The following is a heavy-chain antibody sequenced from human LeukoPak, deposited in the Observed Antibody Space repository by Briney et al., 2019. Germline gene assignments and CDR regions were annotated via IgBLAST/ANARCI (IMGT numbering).Heavy chain of an antibody. Sequence: GASVKVSCKACGGTFSSYAISWVRQAPGQGLEWMGRIIPILGIANYAQKFQGRVTITADKSTSTAYMELSSLRSEDTAVYYCARASPRYSGSYKGAFDIWGQGTMVTVSS. V-gene: IGHV1-69*04. J-gene: IGHJ3*02. CDR1: GGTFSSYA. D-gene: IGHD1-26*01. CDR3: ARASPRYSGSYKGAFDI. CDR2: IIPILGIA.